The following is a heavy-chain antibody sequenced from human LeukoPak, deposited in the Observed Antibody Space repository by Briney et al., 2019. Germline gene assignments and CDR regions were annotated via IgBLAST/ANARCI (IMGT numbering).Heavy chain of an antibody. CDR2: INTDGTVT. V-gene: IGHV3-74*01. CDR3: GTKQWMVPAPDA. Sequence: PGGSLRLSCAASGFTFSTYSMFWVRQAPGKGLESVSRINTDGTVTTYADSVKGRFTVSRDNPSNTLFLQMNRLRDDDTALYYVGTKQWMVPAPDAWGQGTAVTVSS. CDR1: GFTFSTYS. J-gene: IGHJ6*02. D-gene: IGHD6-19*01.